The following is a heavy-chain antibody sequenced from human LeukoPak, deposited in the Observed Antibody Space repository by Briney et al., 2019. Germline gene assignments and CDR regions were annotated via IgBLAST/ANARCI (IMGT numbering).Heavy chain of an antibody. Sequence: GGSLRLSCAASGFTFSSYSMNWVRQAPGKGLEWVSSISSSSSHIYYADSVKGRFTISRDNAKNSLYLQMNSLRAEDTAVYYCARDEGYSYGYVPDYWGQGTLVTVSS. D-gene: IGHD5-18*01. CDR2: ISSSSSHI. CDR1: GFTFSSYS. V-gene: IGHV3-21*01. J-gene: IGHJ4*02. CDR3: ARDEGYSYGYVPDY.